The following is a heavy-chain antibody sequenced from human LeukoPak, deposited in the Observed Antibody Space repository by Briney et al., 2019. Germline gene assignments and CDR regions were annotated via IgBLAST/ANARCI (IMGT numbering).Heavy chain of an antibody. Sequence: GGSLRLSCATSGFTFSNHKMNWVRQAPGKGLEWVAYTSRGGSDISYADSVKGRFTISTDNANSSLYLQMNSLRAEDTAVYFCVRARLIRLENFFDYWGQGTLVTVSS. V-gene: IGHV3-48*03. CDR2: TSRGGSDI. J-gene: IGHJ4*02. D-gene: IGHD2-21*02. CDR1: GFTFSNHK. CDR3: VRARLIRLENFFDY.